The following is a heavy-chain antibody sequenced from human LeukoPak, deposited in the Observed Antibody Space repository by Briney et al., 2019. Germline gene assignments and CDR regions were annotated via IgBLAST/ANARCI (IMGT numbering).Heavy chain of an antibody. D-gene: IGHD3-10*01. J-gene: IGHJ5*02. CDR1: GFTVSSNY. Sequence: GGSLRLSCAASGFTVSSNYMSWVRQAPGKGLEWVSVIYSGGSTYYADSVKGRFTISRDNSKNTLYLQMNSLRAEDTAVYYCARVRGSYYDNWFDPWGQGTLVTVS. V-gene: IGHV3-53*01. CDR3: ARVRGSYYDNWFDP. CDR2: IYSGGST.